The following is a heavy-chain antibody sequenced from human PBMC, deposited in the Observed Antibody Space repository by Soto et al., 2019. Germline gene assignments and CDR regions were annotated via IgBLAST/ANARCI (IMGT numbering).Heavy chain of an antibody. D-gene: IGHD3-22*01. CDR3: AKDHYDSSGYDAFDI. Sequence: GESLKISCAASGFTFSSYAMSWVRQAPGKGLEWVSAISGSGGSTYYADSVKGRFTISRDNSKNTLYLQMNSLRAEDTAVYYCAKDHYDSSGYDAFDIWGQGTMVTVSS. CDR1: GFTFSSYA. CDR2: ISGSGGST. J-gene: IGHJ3*02. V-gene: IGHV3-23*01.